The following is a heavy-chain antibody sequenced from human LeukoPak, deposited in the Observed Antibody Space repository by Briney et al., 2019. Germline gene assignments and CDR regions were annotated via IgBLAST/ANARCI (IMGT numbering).Heavy chain of an antibody. D-gene: IGHD3-16*01. CDR3: AKDKDYGYYMDV. V-gene: IGHV3-33*06. J-gene: IGHJ6*03. CDR1: GFTFSSYG. CDR2: IWYDGSDK. Sequence: GGSLRLSCAASGFTFSSYGMHWVRQAPGKGLEWVAVIWYDGSDKYYADSVKGRFTVSRDNSKNTLYLQMNSLRAEDTAVYYCAKDKDYGYYMDVWGKGTTVTVSS.